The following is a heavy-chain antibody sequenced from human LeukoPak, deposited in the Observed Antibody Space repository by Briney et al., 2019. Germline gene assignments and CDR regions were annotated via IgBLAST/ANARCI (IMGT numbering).Heavy chain of an antibody. CDR2: IYTSGST. CDR1: GGSISSYY. J-gene: IGHJ6*03. Sequence: PSETLSLTCTVSGGSISSYYWSWIRQPAGKGLEWIGRIYTSGSTNYNPSLKNRVTISVDTSKNQFSLKLSSVTAADTAVYYCARTTEGGYTYDYFYYYYMDVWGKGKTVTISS. CDR3: ARTTEGGYTYDYFYYYYMDV. V-gene: IGHV4-4*07. D-gene: IGHD5-18*01.